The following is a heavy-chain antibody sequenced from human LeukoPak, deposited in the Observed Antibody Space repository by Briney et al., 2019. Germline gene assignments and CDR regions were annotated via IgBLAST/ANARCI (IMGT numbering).Heavy chain of an antibody. CDR3: ARGRRVTTTLFSYYYYYMDV. D-gene: IGHD4-17*01. V-gene: IGHV4-34*01. Sequence: SETLSLPCTVPGGSISSYFWSWIRQPPGKGLEWIGEINHSGSTNYNPSLKSRVTISVDTSKNQFSLKLSSVTAADTAVYYCARGRRVTTTLFSYYYYYMDVWGKGTTVTVSS. CDR2: INHSGST. J-gene: IGHJ6*03. CDR1: GGSISSYF.